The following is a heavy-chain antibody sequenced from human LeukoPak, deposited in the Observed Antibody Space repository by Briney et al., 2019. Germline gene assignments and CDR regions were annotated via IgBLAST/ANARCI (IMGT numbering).Heavy chain of an antibody. J-gene: IGHJ6*03. CDR1: GYTFTSYG. Sequence: SVKVSFQASGYTFTSYGISWVRQAPGQGLGWMGWIIAYNGNTNYAQKLQGRVTLTTDTSTSTAYMELRSLRSDDTAVYYCARDSRPYDFWSGYYSYYYYYYMDVWGKGTSVTVSS. V-gene: IGHV1-18*01. D-gene: IGHD3-3*01. CDR2: IIAYNGNT. CDR3: ARDSRPYDFWSGYYSYYYYYYMDV.